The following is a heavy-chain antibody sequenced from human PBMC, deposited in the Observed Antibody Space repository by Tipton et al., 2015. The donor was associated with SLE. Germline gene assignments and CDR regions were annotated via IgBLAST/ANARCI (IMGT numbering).Heavy chain of an antibody. J-gene: IGHJ4*02. CDR3: ARHHMPTLFDY. V-gene: IGHV4-39*01. CDR2: IYYSGSA. Sequence: TLSLTCTVSGGSISSSSYYWGWIRQPPGKGLEWIGSIYYSGSAYYNPSLKSRVTISVDTSTNQFSLKLSSVTAADTAVYYCARHHMPTLFDYWGQGTLVTVSS. CDR1: GGSISSSSYY. D-gene: IGHD2-2*01.